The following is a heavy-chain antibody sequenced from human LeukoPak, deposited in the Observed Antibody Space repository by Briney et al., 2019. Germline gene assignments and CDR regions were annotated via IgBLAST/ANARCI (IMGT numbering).Heavy chain of an antibody. CDR1: GGSISSYY. D-gene: IGHD6-19*01. CDR2: IYYSGST. Sequence: PSETLSLTCTVSGGSISSYYWSWIRQPPGKGLEWIGYIYYSGSTNYNPSLKSRVTISVHTSKNQLSLKLTSVTAADTAVYYCARALYGSGWYVWFDPWGQGTLVTVSS. CDR3: ARALYGSGWYVWFDP. J-gene: IGHJ5*02. V-gene: IGHV4-59*01.